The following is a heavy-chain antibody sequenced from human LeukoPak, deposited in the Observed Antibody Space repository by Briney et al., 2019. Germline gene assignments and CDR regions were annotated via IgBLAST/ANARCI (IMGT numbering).Heavy chain of an antibody. Sequence: PGGSLRPSCAASGFTFSSYAMSWVRQAPGKGLEWVSAISGSGGSTYYADSVKGRFTISRDNSKNTLYLQMNSLRAEDTAVYYRAKEKAWVKCLDYWGQGTLVTVSS. V-gene: IGHV3-23*01. CDR2: ISGSGGST. CDR1: GFTFSSYA. CDR3: AKEKAWVKCLDY. J-gene: IGHJ4*02. D-gene: IGHD5/OR15-5a*01.